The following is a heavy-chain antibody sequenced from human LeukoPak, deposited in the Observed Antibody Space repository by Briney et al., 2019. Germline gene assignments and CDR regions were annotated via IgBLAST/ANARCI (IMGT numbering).Heavy chain of an antibody. CDR2: IYPGDSDT. CDR3: ARRGSSGWYKRGDYFDY. V-gene: IGHV5-51*01. Sequence: GESLKISCKGSGYSFTSYWIGWVRQMPGKGLEWMGTIYPGDSDTRYSPSFQGQVTISADKSISTAYLQWSSLKASDTAMYYCARRGSSGWYKRGDYFDYWGQGTLVTVSS. CDR1: GYSFTSYW. J-gene: IGHJ4*02. D-gene: IGHD6-19*01.